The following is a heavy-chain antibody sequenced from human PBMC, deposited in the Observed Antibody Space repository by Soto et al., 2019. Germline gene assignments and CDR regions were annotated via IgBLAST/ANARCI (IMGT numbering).Heavy chain of an antibody. J-gene: IGHJ5*02. V-gene: IGHV1-3*04. CDR2: INIGNGNT. CDR3: GREPLCGGKCYDNYFDP. Sequence: ASVKVSCEASGHRFTDYPIDWVRQAPGQRLEWMGWINIGNGNTQYSDKFQGRVTITTDTSASTAYMELSSLRSEDTAVYYCGREPLCGGKCYDNYFDPWGQGTLVTVSS. CDR1: GHRFTDYP. D-gene: IGHD2-15*01.